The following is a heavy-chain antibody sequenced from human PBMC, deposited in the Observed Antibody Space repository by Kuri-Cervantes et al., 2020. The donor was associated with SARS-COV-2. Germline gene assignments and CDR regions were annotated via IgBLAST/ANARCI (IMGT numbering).Heavy chain of an antibody. CDR2: ISGSGSYI. V-gene: IGHV3-21*01. CDR3: ARANMVRGVMWAFDI. Sequence: GESLKISCAASGFTFSSYAMSWVRQAPGKALQWVSSISGSGSYIYYADSVKGRFTVSRDSAKNSLYLQMNSLRAEDTAVYYCARANMVRGVMWAFDIWGQGTMVTVSS. J-gene: IGHJ3*02. D-gene: IGHD3-10*01. CDR1: GFTFSSYA.